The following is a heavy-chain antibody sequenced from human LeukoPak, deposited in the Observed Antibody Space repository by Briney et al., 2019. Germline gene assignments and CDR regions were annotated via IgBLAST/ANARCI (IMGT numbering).Heavy chain of an antibody. J-gene: IGHJ4*02. D-gene: IGHD2-15*01. V-gene: IGHV4-39*07. CDR2: XYYSGST. CDR3: ARTGYCSGGSCYSNFDY. Sequence: WIRQXXXXXLEXXGSXYYSGSTYYNPSLKSRVTISVDRSKNQFSLKLSSVTAADTAVYYCARTGYCSGGSCYSNFDYWGQGTLATVSS.